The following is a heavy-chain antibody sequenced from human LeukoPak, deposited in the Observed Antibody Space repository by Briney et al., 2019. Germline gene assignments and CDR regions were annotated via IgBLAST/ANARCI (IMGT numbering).Heavy chain of an antibody. D-gene: IGHD2-21*01. CDR2: ISSSSSFM. J-gene: IGHJ4*02. CDR3: VRVDHSLGKTYFDY. Sequence: PRGSLRLSCTVSGFTFSSYSLNWVRQAPGKGLEWVSSISSSSSFMYYADSVKGRFTISRDNAKNALYLQMNSLRAEDTAVYYCVRVDHSLGKTYFDYWGQGTLVIVSS. V-gene: IGHV3-21*01. CDR1: GFTFSSYS.